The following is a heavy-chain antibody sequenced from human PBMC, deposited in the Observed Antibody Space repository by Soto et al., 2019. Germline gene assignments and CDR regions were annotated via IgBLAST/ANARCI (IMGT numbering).Heavy chain of an antibody. CDR3: ATFFHDTAMVFDY. CDR2: IYYSGST. V-gene: IGHV4-39*01. J-gene: IGHJ4*02. D-gene: IGHD5-18*01. Sequence: QLPLQESGPGLVKPSETLSLTSTFSGGSISSSSYYWGWIRQPPGKGLEWIGSIYYSGSTYYNPSLKSRVTISVDTSKNQFSLKLSSVTAADTAVYYCATFFHDTAMVFDYWGQGTLVTVSS. CDR1: GGSISSSSYY.